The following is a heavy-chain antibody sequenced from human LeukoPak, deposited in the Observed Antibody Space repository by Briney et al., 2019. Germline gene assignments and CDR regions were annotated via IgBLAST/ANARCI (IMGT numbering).Heavy chain of an antibody. CDR2: IHYSGTT. Sequence: SEALSLTCTVSGGSMSGYYWSWIRQPPGKGLEWIGYIHYSGTTNYNPSLKSRVTISLDTSRNQFSLKLRSVTTADTAVYYCARRRVYSGSGEFDFWGQGTLVTVSS. CDR3: ARRRVYSGSGEFDF. D-gene: IGHD5-12*01. CDR1: GGSMSGYY. V-gene: IGHV4-59*01. J-gene: IGHJ4*02.